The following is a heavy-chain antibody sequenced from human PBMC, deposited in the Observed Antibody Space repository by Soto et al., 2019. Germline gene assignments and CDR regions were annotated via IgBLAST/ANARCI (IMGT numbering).Heavy chain of an antibody. Sequence: QVQLVESGGGVVQPGRSLRLSCAASGFSFSSYAMHWVRQAPGKGLEWVAIISHDGNIKRYADFVEGRFIVFRDNSNNTLLLQMESLKTDDTDVYYCAKELAYGDFWRGLEYWGQGTLVTVAS. CDR2: ISHDGNIK. V-gene: IGHV3-30*18. CDR1: GFSFSSYA. CDR3: AKELAYGDFWRGLEY. J-gene: IGHJ4*02. D-gene: IGHD3-3*01.